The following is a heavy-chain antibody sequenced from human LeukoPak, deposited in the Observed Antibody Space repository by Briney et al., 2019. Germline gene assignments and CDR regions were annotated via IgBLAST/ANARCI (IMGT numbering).Heavy chain of an antibody. D-gene: IGHD3-10*01. CDR2: ISSGGST. J-gene: IGHJ4*02. V-gene: IGHV3-23*01. Sequence: GGSLRLSCAASGFTFSSYHMTWVRQTPGKGLEWVSAISSGGSTYYADSVKGRFTISRDNSKNTLYLDMNSLRAEDTAQYLCAKHYLRFSDYWGQGTLVTVSS. CDR3: AKHYLRFSDY. CDR1: GFTFSSYH.